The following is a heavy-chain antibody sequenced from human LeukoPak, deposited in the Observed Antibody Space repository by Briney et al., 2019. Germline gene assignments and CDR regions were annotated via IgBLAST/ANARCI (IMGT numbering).Heavy chain of an antibody. CDR3: TRDQTPYY. CDR2: IRSKIYGGTP. Sequence: GGSLRLSCAVSGLTFNNYAMTWVRQAPGKGLEWVGFIRSKIYGGTPEYAASVKGRFTISRDDSKGVAYLQMNSLKTEDTAVYYCTRDQTPYYWGQGTLVTVSS. CDR1: GLTFNNYA. V-gene: IGHV3-49*04. J-gene: IGHJ4*02.